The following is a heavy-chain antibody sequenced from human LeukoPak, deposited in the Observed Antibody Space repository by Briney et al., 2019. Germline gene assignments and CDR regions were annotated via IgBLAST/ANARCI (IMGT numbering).Heavy chain of an antibody. D-gene: IGHD3-3*01. CDR2: IKSKTDGGTT. V-gene: IGHV3-15*01. CDR1: GFTFSNAW. Sequence: GGSLRLSCAASGFTFSNAWVSWVRQAPGKGLEWVGRIKSKTDGGTTDYAAPVKGRFTISRDDSKNTLYLQMNSLKTEDTAVYYCTTLATYYDFWSGYYIWGQGTLVTVSS. J-gene: IGHJ4*02. CDR3: TTLATYYDFWSGYYI.